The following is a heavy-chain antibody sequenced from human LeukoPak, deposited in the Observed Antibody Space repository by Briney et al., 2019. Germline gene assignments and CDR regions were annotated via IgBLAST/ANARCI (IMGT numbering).Heavy chain of an antibody. J-gene: IGHJ6*02. CDR3: ARDVAVTTHYYYYGMDV. Sequence: SETLSLTCTVSGGSISSYYWSWIRQPPGKGLEWIGYIYSSGSTNYNPSLKSRVTISVDTSKNQFSLKLSSVTAADTAVYYCARDVAVTTHYYYYGMDVWGQGTTVTVSS. V-gene: IGHV4-59*01. D-gene: IGHD4-17*01. CDR2: IYSSGST. CDR1: GGSISSYY.